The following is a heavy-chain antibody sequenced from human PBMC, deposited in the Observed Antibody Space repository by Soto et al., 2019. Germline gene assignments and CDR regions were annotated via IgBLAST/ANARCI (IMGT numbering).Heavy chain of an antibody. CDR1: GYTFTSYD. J-gene: IGHJ6*02. D-gene: IGHD2-8*01. CDR2: MNPNSANT. Sequence: QVQLVQSGAEAKKPGASVKVSCKASGYTFTSYDINWVRQATGQGLEWMGWMNPNSANTGYAQKFQGRVTMTRNTSIRTAYMELSRLRSEGTAVYYCAGEGVRGMDAWGQGNTVTVSS. CDR3: AGEGVRGMDA. V-gene: IGHV1-8*01.